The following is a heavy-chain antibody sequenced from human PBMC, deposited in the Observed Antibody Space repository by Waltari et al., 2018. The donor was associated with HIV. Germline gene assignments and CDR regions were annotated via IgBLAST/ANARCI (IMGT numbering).Heavy chain of an antibody. CDR2: IIPIFGTA. Sequence: QVQLVQSGAAVKKPGSSVKVSCTASGGTFSSCAISWVRQAPGQGLDWMGGIIPIFGTANYAQKFQGRVTITADESTSTAYMELSSLRSEDTAVYYCARVLPIGGYFDYWGQGTLVTVSS. J-gene: IGHJ4*02. CDR3: ARVLPIGGYFDY. CDR1: GGTFSSCA. V-gene: IGHV1-69*13.